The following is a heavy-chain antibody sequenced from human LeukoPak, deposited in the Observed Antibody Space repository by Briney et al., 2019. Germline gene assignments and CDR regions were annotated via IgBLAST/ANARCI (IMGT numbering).Heavy chain of an antibody. Sequence: GGSLRLSCAASGFTFSSYAMSWVRQAPGKGLEWVSAISGSGGSTYYADSVKGWFTISRDNSKNTLYLQMNSLRAEDTAVYYCAKGYSSGYSLDAFDIWGQGTMVTVSS. CDR3: AKGYSSGYSLDAFDI. V-gene: IGHV3-23*01. CDR2: ISGSGGST. J-gene: IGHJ3*02. D-gene: IGHD3-22*01. CDR1: GFTFSSYA.